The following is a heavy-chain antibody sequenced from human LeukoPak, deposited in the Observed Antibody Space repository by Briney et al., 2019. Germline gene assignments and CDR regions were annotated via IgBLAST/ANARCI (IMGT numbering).Heavy chain of an antibody. CDR2: IKQDGSEK. CDR1: GFTFSTYR. J-gene: IGHJ6*04. CDR3: AELGITMIGGV. Sequence: GGSLRLSCAASGFTFSTYRMSWVRQAPGKGLEWVANIKQDGSEKHYVDSVKGRFTISRDNAKNSLYLQMNSLRAEDTAVYYCAELGITMIGGVWGKGTTVTISS. V-gene: IGHV3-7*01. D-gene: IGHD3-10*02.